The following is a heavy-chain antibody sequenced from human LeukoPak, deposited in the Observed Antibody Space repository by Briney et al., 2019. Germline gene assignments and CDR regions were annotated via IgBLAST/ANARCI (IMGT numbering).Heavy chain of an antibody. D-gene: IGHD5-18*01. CDR1: GVSISGYY. J-gene: IGHJ4*02. V-gene: IGHV4-59*01. Sequence: SENLSLTCSVSGVSISGYYWSWIRQPPGKGLEGIGNIYYSGSTNYNPPLKSRVTISVDTSKNQFSLKLSSVTAADTAVYYCAEYSYGHDIDYWGQGTLVAVSS. CDR3: AEYSYGHDIDY. CDR2: IYYSGST.